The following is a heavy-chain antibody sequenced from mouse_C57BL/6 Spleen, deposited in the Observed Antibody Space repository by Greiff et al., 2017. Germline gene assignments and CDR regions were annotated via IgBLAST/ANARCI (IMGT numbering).Heavy chain of an antibody. V-gene: IGHV1-9*01. Sequence: VQLQQSGAELMKPGASVKLSCKATGYTFTGYWIEWVKQRPGHGLEWIGEILPGSGSTHYNEKFKGKATFTADTSSNTAYMQLSSLTTEDSAIYYCSRGESTTVVAKTFDYWGQGTSLTVSS. CDR3: SRGESTTVVAKTFDY. D-gene: IGHD1-1*01. CDR1: GYTFTGYW. J-gene: IGHJ2*02. CDR2: ILPGSGST.